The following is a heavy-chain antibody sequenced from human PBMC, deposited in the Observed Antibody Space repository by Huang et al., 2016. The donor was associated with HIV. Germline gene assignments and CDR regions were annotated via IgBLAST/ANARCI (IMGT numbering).Heavy chain of an antibody. Sequence: LQLQESGPGLVKSSETLSLICTVSGGSISSSGYYWGWIRQPPGKGPEWIGSIYYSGNTYEHPPRKSRVTISVDTSKNQFSLKVNSVTAADTAVYYCARHGRVAGHYYNNMDVWGRGTTVTVSS. CDR1: GGSISSSGYY. J-gene: IGHJ6*02. D-gene: IGHD6-19*01. V-gene: IGHV4-39*01. CDR2: IYYSGNT. CDR3: ARHGRVAGHYYNNMDV.